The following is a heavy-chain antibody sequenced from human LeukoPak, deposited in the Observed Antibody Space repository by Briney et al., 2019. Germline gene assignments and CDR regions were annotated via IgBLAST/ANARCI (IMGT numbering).Heavy chain of an antibody. CDR3: ARDLIPADTAMVMNY. CDR1: GFTFGNYA. Sequence: GGSLRLSCAASGFTFGNYAMHWVRQAPGKGLEWVAVISYDGSNKYYADSVKGRFTISRDNSKNTLYLQMNSLRAEDTAVYYCARDLIPADTAMVMNYWGQGTLVTVSS. V-gene: IGHV3-30-3*01. CDR2: ISYDGSNK. D-gene: IGHD5-18*01. J-gene: IGHJ4*02.